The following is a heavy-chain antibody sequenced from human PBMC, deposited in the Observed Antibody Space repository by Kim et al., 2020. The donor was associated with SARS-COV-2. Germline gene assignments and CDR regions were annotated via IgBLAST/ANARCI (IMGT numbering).Heavy chain of an antibody. CDR3: AREGHYYASSGAYWFDP. V-gene: IGHV1-69*13. CDR2: IIPIFGTA. CDR1: GGTFSSYA. J-gene: IGHJ5*02. D-gene: IGHD3-22*01. Sequence: SVKVSCKASGGTFSSYAISWVRQAPGQGLEWMGGIIPIFGTANYAQKFQGRVTITADESTSTAYMELSSLSSEDTAVYYCAREGHYYASSGAYWFDPWGQGTLVTVST.